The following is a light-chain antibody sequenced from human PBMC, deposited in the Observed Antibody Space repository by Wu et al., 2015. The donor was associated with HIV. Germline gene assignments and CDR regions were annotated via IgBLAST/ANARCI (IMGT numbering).Light chain of an antibody. CDR1: QSIMNN. CDR3: QLSNNWPWT. CDR2: GAS. V-gene: IGKV3-15*01. J-gene: IGKJ1*01. Sequence: EVVMTQSPVTLSVSPGEGATLSCRACQSIMNNLAWYQQKPGRAPRLLIYGASTRATGIPARFSGSGSGTEFTLTISSLQSEDFAVYYCQLSNNWPWTFGQGTKVEIK.